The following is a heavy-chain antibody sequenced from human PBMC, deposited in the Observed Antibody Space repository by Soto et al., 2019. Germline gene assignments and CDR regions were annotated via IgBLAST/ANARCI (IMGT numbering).Heavy chain of an antibody. CDR1: GYTFTSYA. V-gene: IGHV1-3*01. Sequence: ASVKVSCKASGYTFTSYAMHWVRQAPGQRLEWMGWINAGNGNTKYSQKFQGRVTITRDTSASTAYMELSSLRSEDTAVYYCARDPTAVSGDFYYYYGMDVWGQGTTVTVSS. D-gene: IGHD2-21*02. CDR2: INAGNGNT. J-gene: IGHJ6*02. CDR3: ARDPTAVSGDFYYYYGMDV.